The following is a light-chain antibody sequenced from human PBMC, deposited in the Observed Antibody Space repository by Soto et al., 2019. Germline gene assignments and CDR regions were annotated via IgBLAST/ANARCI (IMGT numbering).Light chain of an antibody. CDR2: EGI. CDR1: SSDVESYDL. Sequence: QSVLTQPASVSGSPGQSITIPCTGTSSDVESYDLVSWYQQHPGTAPKLIIYEGIKRPSGVSHRFSGSKSGNTASLTISGLQAEDEADYHCCSYTNSGVFGTGTKLTVL. V-gene: IGLV2-14*02. J-gene: IGLJ1*01. CDR3: CSYTNSGV.